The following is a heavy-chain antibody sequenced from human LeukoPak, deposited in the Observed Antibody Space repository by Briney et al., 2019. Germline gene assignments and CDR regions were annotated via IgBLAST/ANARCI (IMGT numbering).Heavy chain of an antibody. D-gene: IGHD2-15*01. J-gene: IGHJ4*02. Sequence: GASVKVSCKASGYTFTGYYMHWVRQAPGQGLEWMGWINPNSGGTNYAQKFQGRVTMTRDTSISTAYMELSRLRSDDTAVYYCARVTPGDCSGGSCHDYWGQGTLVTVSS. CDR2: INPNSGGT. CDR1: GYTFTGYY. V-gene: IGHV1-2*02. CDR3: ARVTPGDCSGGSCHDY.